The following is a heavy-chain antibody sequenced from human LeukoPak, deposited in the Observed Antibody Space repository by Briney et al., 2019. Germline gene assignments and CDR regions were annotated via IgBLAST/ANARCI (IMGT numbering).Heavy chain of an antibody. D-gene: IGHD4-11*01. CDR2: IWSDATEK. CDR1: VFTYSHYG. CDR3: AKDAQRGFDYSNSLEY. V-gene: IGHV3-33*06. J-gene: IGHJ4*02. Sequence: TGGSLRLSCAASVFTYSHYGMHWVRQAPGKGLEWVAVIWSDATEKYYGDAVKGRFTISRDNSRNTLYLQMNSLRVENTAVYYCAKDAQRGFDYSNSLEYWGQGTLVTVSS.